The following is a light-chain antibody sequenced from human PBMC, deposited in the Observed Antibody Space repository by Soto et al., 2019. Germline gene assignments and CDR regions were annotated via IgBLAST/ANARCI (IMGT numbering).Light chain of an antibody. Sequence: AIQLTQSPSSLSASVGDRVTITCRASQGISSALAWYQQKPGKAPKLLIYDASSLASGVTSRFSGSGYGTDFTLTISSLQAEDFGTYYCQHFDSFPLAFGQGTKVEIK. CDR2: DAS. J-gene: IGKJ1*01. CDR1: QGISSA. V-gene: IGKV1-13*02. CDR3: QHFDSFPLA.